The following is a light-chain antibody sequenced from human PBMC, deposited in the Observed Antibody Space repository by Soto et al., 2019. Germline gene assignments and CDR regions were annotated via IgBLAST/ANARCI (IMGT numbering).Light chain of an antibody. Sequence: EIVLTQSPATLSLSPGERATLSCRASQSVSSYLAWYKQKPGQAPRLLIYGATKRATGIPDRFSGSGSGTDFTLTISRLEAEEFAVDDCQQYGDSPRVVGQGTKVDIK. CDR3: QQYGDSPRV. J-gene: IGKJ1*01. CDR2: GAT. V-gene: IGKV3-20*01. CDR1: QSVSSY.